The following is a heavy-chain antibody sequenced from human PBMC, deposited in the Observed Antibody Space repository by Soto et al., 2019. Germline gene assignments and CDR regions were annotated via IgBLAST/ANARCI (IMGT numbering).Heavy chain of an antibody. Sequence: EVQLVESGGGLVQPGWSLRLSCAASGFTFSNYWMTWVRQAPGKGLEWVANIIKDGSEKSYVDSVKGRFTISRDNGKNSLYLEMNSLRVEDTAVYYCARDWGGLGYWGQGTLVTVSS. J-gene: IGHJ4*02. CDR3: ARDWGGLGY. V-gene: IGHV3-7*01. D-gene: IGHD3-10*01. CDR1: GFTFSNYW. CDR2: IIKDGSEK.